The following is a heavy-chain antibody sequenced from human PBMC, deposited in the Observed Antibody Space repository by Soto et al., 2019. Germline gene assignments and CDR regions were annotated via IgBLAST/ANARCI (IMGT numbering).Heavy chain of an antibody. CDR1: GGSFSGYY. CDR2: INHSGST. CDR3: ARRGGSYSFDY. J-gene: IGHJ4*02. Sequence: QVQLQQWGAGLLKPSETLSLTCAVYGGSFSGYYWSWIRQPPGKGLAWIGEINHSGSTNYNPSLRSRVTISVDTSKNQFSLKLSSVTAADTAVYYCARRGGSYSFDYWGQGTLVTVSS. V-gene: IGHV4-34*01. D-gene: IGHD1-26*01.